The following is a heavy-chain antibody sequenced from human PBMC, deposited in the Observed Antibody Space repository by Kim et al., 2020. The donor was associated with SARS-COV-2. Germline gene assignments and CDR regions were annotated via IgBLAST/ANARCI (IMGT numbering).Heavy chain of an antibody. V-gene: IGHV3-74*01. D-gene: IGHD6-13*01. CDR3: ARAAAGTFDY. CDR1: GFTFSSYW. J-gene: IGHJ4*02. CDR2: INSDGSNT. Sequence: GGSLRLSCAASGFTFSSYWMHWVRQAPGKGLVWVSHINSDGSNTNYADSVKGRFTISRDNAKNTLYLQMNSLRAEDTAVYYCARAAAGTFDYWGQGTLVTVSS.